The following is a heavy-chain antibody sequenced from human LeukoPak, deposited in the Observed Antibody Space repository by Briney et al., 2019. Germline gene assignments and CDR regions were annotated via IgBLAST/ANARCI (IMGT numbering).Heavy chain of an antibody. V-gene: IGHV4-38-2*02. CDR3: VRTNPWDVTYYFDY. CDR2: IYHSGST. D-gene: IGHD1-14*01. Sequence: PSETLSLTCTVSGYSISSGYYWGWIRQPPGKGLEWIGSIYHSGSTYYNPSLKSRVTISVDTSKNQFSLKLSSVTAADTAVYYWVRTNPWDVTYYFDYSGEGTLLTPSS. CDR1: GYSISSGYY. J-gene: IGHJ4*01.